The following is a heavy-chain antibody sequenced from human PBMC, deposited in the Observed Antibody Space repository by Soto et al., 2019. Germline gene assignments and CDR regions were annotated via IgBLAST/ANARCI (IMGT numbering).Heavy chain of an antibody. CDR3: ARDDDSSGYYQYFQH. V-gene: IGHV1-18*01. D-gene: IGHD3-22*01. Sequence: ASVKVSCKASGYTFTSYGISWVRQAPEQGLEWMGWISAYNGNTNYAQKPQGRVTMTTDTSTSTAYMELRSLRSDDTAVYYCARDDDSSGYYQYFQHWGQGTLVTVSS. CDR2: ISAYNGNT. J-gene: IGHJ1*01. CDR1: GYTFTSYG.